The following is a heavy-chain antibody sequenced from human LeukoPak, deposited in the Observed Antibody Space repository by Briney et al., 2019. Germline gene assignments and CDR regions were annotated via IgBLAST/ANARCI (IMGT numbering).Heavy chain of an antibody. CDR2: IYYSGST. D-gene: IGHD3-22*01. Sequence: SETLSLTCTVSGGSISSSSYYWGWIRQPPGKGPEWIGSIYYSGSTYYNPSLKSRVTISVDTSKNQFSLKLSSVTAADTAVYYCARYDHYYDSSGYLIWGQGTLVTVSS. CDR3: ARYDHYYDSSGYLI. V-gene: IGHV4-39*07. J-gene: IGHJ4*02. CDR1: GGSISSSSYY.